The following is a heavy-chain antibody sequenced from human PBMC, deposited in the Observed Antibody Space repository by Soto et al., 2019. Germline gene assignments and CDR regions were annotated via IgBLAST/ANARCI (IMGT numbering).Heavy chain of an antibody. D-gene: IGHD2-15*01. J-gene: IGHJ4*02. Sequence: ASVKVSCQVSGYTLTYLSMHWVRQAPGKGLEWMGGFDPEDGETIYAQKFQGRVTMTEDTSTDTAYMELSSLRSEDTAVYYCATDLVVVVASTTVTKNAFDYWGQGTLVTVSS. CDR3: ATDLVVVVASTTVTKNAFDY. V-gene: IGHV1-24*01. CDR2: FDPEDGET. CDR1: GYTLTYLS.